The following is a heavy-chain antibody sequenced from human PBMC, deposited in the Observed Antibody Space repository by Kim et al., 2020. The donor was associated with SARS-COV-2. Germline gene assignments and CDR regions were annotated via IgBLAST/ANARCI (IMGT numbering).Heavy chain of an antibody. CDR3: ARDGSYESNIAAALTGYYYYGRDV. Sequence: GGSLRLSCAASGFTFSSYGMHWVRQAPGKGLEWVAVIWYDGSNKYYADSVKGRFTISRDNSKNTLYLQMNSLRAEDTAVYYCARDGSYESNIAAALTGYYYYGRDVGGQGTTVPVSS. V-gene: IGHV3-33*01. CDR2: IWYDGSNK. J-gene: IGHJ6*02. CDR1: GFTFSSYG. D-gene: IGHD6-13*01.